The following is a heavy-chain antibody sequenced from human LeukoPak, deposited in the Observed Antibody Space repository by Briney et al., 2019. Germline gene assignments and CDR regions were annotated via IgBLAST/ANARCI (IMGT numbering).Heavy chain of an antibody. CDR2: ISSSSSYI. J-gene: IGHJ4*02. V-gene: IGHV3-21*01. Sequence: GSLRLSCAASGFTFSSYSMNWVRQAPGKGLEWVSSISSSSSYIYYADSVKGRFTISRDNAKNSLYLQMNSLRAEDTAVYYCARDFYVGSGSYYIGYWGQGTLVTVSS. CDR1: GFTFSSYS. CDR3: ARDFYVGSGSYYIGY. D-gene: IGHD3-10*01.